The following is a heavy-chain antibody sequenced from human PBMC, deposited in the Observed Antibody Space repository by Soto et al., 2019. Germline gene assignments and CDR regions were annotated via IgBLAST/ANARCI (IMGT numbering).Heavy chain of an antibody. CDR3: ARAALWWENYYGMDV. V-gene: IGHV4-4*02. Sequence: SETLSLTCAFSVGSISSSNWWSRVRQPPGKGLEWIGEIYHSGSTNYNPSLKSRVTISVDKSKNQFSLKLSSVTAADTAVYYCARAALWWENYYGMDVWGQGTTVIVS. CDR1: VGSISSSNW. J-gene: IGHJ6*02. CDR2: IYHSGST. D-gene: IGHD2-21*01.